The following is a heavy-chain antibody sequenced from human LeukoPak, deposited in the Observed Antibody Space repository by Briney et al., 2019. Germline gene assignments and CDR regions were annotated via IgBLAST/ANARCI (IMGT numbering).Heavy chain of an antibody. CDR2: IWYDGSNK. V-gene: IGHV3-33*01. J-gene: IGHJ4*02. Sequence: GRSLRLSCAASGFTFSRYGMHWVRRAPGKGLEWVAVIWYDGSNKYYADSVKGRFTISRDNSKNTLYLQMNSLRAEDTAVYYCAREVRYCSGGSCYAYFDYWGQGTLVTVSS. D-gene: IGHD2-15*01. CDR1: GFTFSRYG. CDR3: AREVRYCSGGSCYAYFDY.